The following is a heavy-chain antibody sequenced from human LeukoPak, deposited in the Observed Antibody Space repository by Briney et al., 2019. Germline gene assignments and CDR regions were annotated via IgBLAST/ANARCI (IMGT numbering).Heavy chain of an antibody. CDR1: GGSISYHY. V-gene: IGHV4-59*11. CDR2: IYSSGTT. Sequence: SETLSLTCTVSGGSISYHYWSWVRQPPGKELEWLGYIYSSGTTRYNPSLKSRVTITVDTPKNQFSLNLRSVTAADTAVYYCARDRRYSDNSGYYYSHYYMDVWGKGTTVTVSS. CDR3: ARDRRYSDNSGYYYSHYYMDV. J-gene: IGHJ6*03. D-gene: IGHD3-22*01.